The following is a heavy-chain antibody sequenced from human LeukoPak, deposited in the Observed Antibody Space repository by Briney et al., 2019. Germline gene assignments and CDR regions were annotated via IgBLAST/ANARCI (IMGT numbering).Heavy chain of an antibody. D-gene: IGHD2-15*01. CDR2: INPNSGGT. CDR3: ARDPQDCSGGSCYAGLYYMDV. Sequence: ASVKVSCKASGYTFTGYYMHWVRQAPGQGLEWMGWINPNSGGTNYAQKFQGRVTMTRDTSISTAYMELSRLRSDDTALYYCARDPQDCSGGSCYAGLYYMDVWGKGTTVTVSS. V-gene: IGHV1-2*02. J-gene: IGHJ6*03. CDR1: GYTFTGYY.